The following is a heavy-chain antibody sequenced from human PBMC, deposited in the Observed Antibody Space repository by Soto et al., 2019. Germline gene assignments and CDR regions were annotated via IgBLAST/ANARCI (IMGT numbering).Heavy chain of an antibody. J-gene: IGHJ4*02. Sequence: SETLSLTCTVSGGSVSSGTYFWSWIRQSPGKRLEWIGYIYYSGSTNYNPSLKSRVTISVDTSKNQFSLKLSSVTAADTAVYYCARDLGSSWYFDSWGQGILVT. V-gene: IGHV4-61*01. CDR1: GGSVSSGTYF. CDR3: ARDLGSSWYFDS. D-gene: IGHD6-13*01. CDR2: IYYSGST.